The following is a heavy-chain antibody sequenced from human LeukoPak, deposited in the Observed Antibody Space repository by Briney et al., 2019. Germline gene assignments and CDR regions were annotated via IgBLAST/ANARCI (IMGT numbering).Heavy chain of an antibody. D-gene: IGHD2-15*01. CDR1: GFTFSSYS. V-gene: IGHV3-23*01. J-gene: IGHJ4*02. Sequence: GGSLRLSCAASGFTFSSYSMNWVRQAPGKGLEWVSSICGNNNGTYYADSVKGRFTISRDNSKNTLYLQMNSLRAEDTAVYYCAKGGGGGCASRLADWGQGTRVTVSS. CDR2: ICGNNNGT. CDR3: AKGGGGGCASRLAD.